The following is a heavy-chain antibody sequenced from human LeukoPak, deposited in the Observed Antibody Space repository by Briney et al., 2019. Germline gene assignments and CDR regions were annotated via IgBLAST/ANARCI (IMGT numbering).Heavy chain of an antibody. CDR2: INQDGSEK. CDR1: GFTFTTYW. J-gene: IGHJ4*02. Sequence: TGGSLRLSCVASGFTFTTYWMSWVRQAPGKGLEWVANINQDGSEKYYVDSVKGRFTISRDNAKNSLYLQMNSLRAEDTAVYYCARGSTVTTQADYWGQGTLVTVSS. V-gene: IGHV3-7*01. CDR3: ARGSTVTTQADY. D-gene: IGHD4-17*01.